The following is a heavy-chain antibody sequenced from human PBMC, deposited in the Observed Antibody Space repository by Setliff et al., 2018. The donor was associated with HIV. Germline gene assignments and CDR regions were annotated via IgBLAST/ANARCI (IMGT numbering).Heavy chain of an antibody. CDR3: ARVPRTGPLDY. CDR2: ISVYNGNT. CDR1: GYTFINYG. V-gene: IGHV1-18*01. Sequence: GASVKVSCKTSGYTFINYGIHWVRQAPGQGLEWMGWISVYNGNTNYAEKFQGRVTMTTDTSTSTAYMDLRSLRADDTALYYCARVPRTGPLDYWGQGILVTVSS. J-gene: IGHJ4*02.